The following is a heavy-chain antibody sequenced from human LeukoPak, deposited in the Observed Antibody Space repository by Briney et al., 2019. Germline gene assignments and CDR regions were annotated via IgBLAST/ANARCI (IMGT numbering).Heavy chain of an antibody. J-gene: IGHJ3*02. CDR3: TRTAFYYDILTGYSAGAAFDI. D-gene: IGHD3-9*01. Sequence: GGSLRLSCTASGFTFGDYAMSWVRQAPGKGLEWVGFIRSKAYGGTTEYAASVKGRFTISRDDSKSIAYLQINSLKTEDTAVYYCTRTAFYYDILTGYSAGAAFDIWGQGTMVTVSS. CDR2: IRSKAYGGTT. CDR1: GFTFGDYA. V-gene: IGHV3-49*04.